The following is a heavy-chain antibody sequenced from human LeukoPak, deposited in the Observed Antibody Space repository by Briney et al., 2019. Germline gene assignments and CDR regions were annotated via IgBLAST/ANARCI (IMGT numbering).Heavy chain of an antibody. J-gene: IGHJ3*02. D-gene: IGHD6-13*01. V-gene: IGHV3-9*01. Sequence: GGSLRLSCAASGFTFDDYAMHWVRHAPGKGLEWVSSISWNSGSIGYADSVKGRFTISRDNAKNSLYLQMNSLRAEDTALYYCAKDYIAAAGAFDIWGQGTMVTVSS. CDR3: AKDYIAAAGAFDI. CDR2: ISWNSGSI. CDR1: GFTFDDYA.